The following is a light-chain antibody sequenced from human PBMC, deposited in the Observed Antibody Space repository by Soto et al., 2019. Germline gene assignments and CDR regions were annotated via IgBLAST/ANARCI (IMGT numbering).Light chain of an antibody. V-gene: IGKV1-5*03. Sequence: DIQMTQSPSTLSGSVGDRVTITCRASQTISSWLAWYQQKPGKAPKLLIYKASTLKSGVPSRFSGSGSGTEFTLTISCLQSEDFATYYCQQYYSYPYTFGQGTRLEIK. CDR1: QTISSW. CDR3: QQYYSYPYT. J-gene: IGKJ5*01. CDR2: KAS.